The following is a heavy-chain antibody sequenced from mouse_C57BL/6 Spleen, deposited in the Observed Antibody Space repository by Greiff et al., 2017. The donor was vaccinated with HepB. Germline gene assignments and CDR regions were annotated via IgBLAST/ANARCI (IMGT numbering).Heavy chain of an antibody. Sequence: EVMLVESGGGLVQPGGSLSLSCAASGFTFTDYYMSWVRQPPGKALEWLGFIRNKANGYTTEYSASVKGRFTISRDNSQSILYLQMNALRAEDSATYYCARTGYYRYFDYWGQGTTLTVSS. CDR3: ARTGYYRYFDY. J-gene: IGHJ2*01. V-gene: IGHV7-3*01. D-gene: IGHD2-3*01. CDR1: GFTFTDYY. CDR2: IRNKANGYTT.